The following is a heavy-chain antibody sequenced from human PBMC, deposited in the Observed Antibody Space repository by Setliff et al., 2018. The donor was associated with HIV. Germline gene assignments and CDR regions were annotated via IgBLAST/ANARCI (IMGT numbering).Heavy chain of an antibody. V-gene: IGHV1-2*06. D-gene: IGHD5-12*01. CDR3: ARESRDIVATSPLDY. CDR1: GYAFTGYY. CDR2: INPNSGGT. Sequence: ASVKVSCKASGYAFTGYYIHWVRQAPGQGLEWMGRINPNSGGTNYAQKFQGRVTMTRDTSISTAYMELSRLTSDDTAVYYCARESRDIVATSPLDYWGQGTQVTVSS. J-gene: IGHJ4*02.